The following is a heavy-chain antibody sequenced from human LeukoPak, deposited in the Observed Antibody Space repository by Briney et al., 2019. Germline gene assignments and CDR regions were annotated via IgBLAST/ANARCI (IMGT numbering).Heavy chain of an antibody. Sequence: GASVKVSCKASGYTFTSYGISWVRQAPGQGLEWVGWISAYNGNTNYAQKLQGRVTMTTDTSTSTAYMGLRSLRSDDTAVYYCARDGGVSHIVVVTAHLDDAFDIWGQGTMVTVSS. D-gene: IGHD2-21*02. V-gene: IGHV1-18*01. J-gene: IGHJ3*02. CDR1: GYTFTSYG. CDR3: ARDGGVSHIVVVTAHLDDAFDI. CDR2: ISAYNGNT.